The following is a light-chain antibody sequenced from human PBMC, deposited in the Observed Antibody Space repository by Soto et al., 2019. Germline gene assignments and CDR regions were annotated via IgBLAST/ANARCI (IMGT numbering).Light chain of an antibody. CDR2: TAS. Sequence: DIHLTQSPSLLSASVGDRVTITCRASQGISQYVAWYQQKPGKAPNLLIYTASSLQSGVPSRFSGSGSGSDFTLTISSLQPEDFATYYCQQSYNTPLTFGGGTKVEIK. V-gene: IGKV1-39*01. CDR3: QQSYNTPLT. J-gene: IGKJ4*01. CDR1: QGISQY.